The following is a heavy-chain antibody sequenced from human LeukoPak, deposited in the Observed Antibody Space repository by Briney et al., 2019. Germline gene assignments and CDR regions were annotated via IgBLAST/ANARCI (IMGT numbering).Heavy chain of an antibody. CDR3: ARGGDYYDFWSGLYAFDI. CDR1: GGSISSGANY. D-gene: IGHD3-3*01. CDR2: IYHNEST. J-gene: IGHJ3*02. V-gene: IGHV4-30-2*01. Sequence: SETLSLTCTVSGGSISSGANYWSWIRQPPGKGLEWIGYIYHNESTYYNPSLKNRVTISIDRSKNQFSLKLSSVTAADTAMYYCARGGDYYDFWSGLYAFDIWNQGTMVTVSS.